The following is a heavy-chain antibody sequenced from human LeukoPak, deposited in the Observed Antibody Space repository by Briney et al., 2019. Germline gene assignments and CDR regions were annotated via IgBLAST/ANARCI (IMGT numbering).Heavy chain of an antibody. CDR1: EFTFSRYW. Sequence: GGSLRLSCVASEFTFSRYWMSWVRQAPGKGLEWVATMKQDGSGKYYVDSVKGRFTISRDNAKNSLYLQMNSLRAEDTAVYYCARIRGYSYAYDYWGQGTLVTVSS. CDR2: MKQDGSGK. V-gene: IGHV3-7*01. D-gene: IGHD5-18*01. CDR3: ARIRGYSYAYDY. J-gene: IGHJ4*02.